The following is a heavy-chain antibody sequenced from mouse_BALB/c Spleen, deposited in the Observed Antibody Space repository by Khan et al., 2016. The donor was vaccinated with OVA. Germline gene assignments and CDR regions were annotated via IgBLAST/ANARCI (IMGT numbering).Heavy chain of an antibody. CDR3: AGLYDI. Sequence: QVQLKESGPGLVAPSQSLSITCTVTGFSLTSYGVHWVRQPPGKGLEWLGVIWAGGSTTYNSALLSRLSISKVNSKSQVVLKMNRLQTSDTAMYYCAGLYDIWGQGTTLTVSS. CDR2: IWAGGST. J-gene: IGHJ2*01. CDR1: GFSLTSYG. D-gene: IGHD2-3*01. V-gene: IGHV2-9*02.